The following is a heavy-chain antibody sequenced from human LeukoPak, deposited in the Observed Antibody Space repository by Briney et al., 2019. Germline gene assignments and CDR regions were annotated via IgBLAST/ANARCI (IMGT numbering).Heavy chain of an antibody. CDR2: IRGSDGRT. CDR3: AKDPNGDYIGAFDI. CDR1: KFTFRSYA. Sequence: GGSLRLSCAASKFTFRSYAMTWVRQAPGQGLEWVSSIRGSDGRTFYADSVKGRFTISRDNAKNTLYLQMNSLRAEDTALYYCAKDPNGDYIGAFDIWGQGIMVTVSS. D-gene: IGHD2-8*01. V-gene: IGHV3-23*01. J-gene: IGHJ3*02.